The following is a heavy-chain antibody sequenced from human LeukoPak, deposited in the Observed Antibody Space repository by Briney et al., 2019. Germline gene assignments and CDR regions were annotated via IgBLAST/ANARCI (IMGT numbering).Heavy chain of an antibody. Sequence: PSETLSLTCTVSGGSISSGSYYWSWIRQPAGKGLEWIGRIYTSGSTNYNPSLKSRVTISVDTSKNQFSLKLSSVTAADTAVYYCARNPGATAGYYYYYMDVWGKGTTVTVSS. D-gene: IGHD6-13*01. CDR2: IYTSGST. CDR1: GGSISSGSYY. V-gene: IGHV4-61*02. CDR3: ARNPGATAGYYYYYMDV. J-gene: IGHJ6*03.